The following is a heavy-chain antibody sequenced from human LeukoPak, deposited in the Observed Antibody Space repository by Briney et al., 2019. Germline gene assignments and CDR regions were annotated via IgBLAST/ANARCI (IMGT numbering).Heavy chain of an antibody. Sequence: PGGSLRLSCAASGFTFSSYWMSWVRQAPGKGLEWVANIKQDGSEKYYVDSVKGRFTISRDNAKNSLYLQMNSLRAEDTAVYYCARDIWTGYCSGGSCSSSFDYWGQGTLVTVSS. J-gene: IGHJ4*02. V-gene: IGHV3-7*01. CDR2: IKQDGSEK. CDR3: ARDIWTGYCSGGSCSSSFDY. CDR1: GFTFSSYW. D-gene: IGHD2-15*01.